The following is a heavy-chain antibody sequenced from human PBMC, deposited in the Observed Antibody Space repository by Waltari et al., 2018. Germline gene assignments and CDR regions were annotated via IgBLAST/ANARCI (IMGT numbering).Heavy chain of an antibody. D-gene: IGHD3-10*01. V-gene: IGHV4-34*01. CDR2: INHSGST. CDR1: GGSFSGYY. J-gene: IGHJ6*02. CDR3: ARHVMVRNYYYGMDV. Sequence: QVQLQQWGAGLLKPSETLSLTCAVYGGSFSGYYWRWIRQPPGKGLEWIGEINHSGSTNYNPSLKSRVTISVDTSKNQFSLKLSSVTAADTAVYYCARHVMVRNYYYGMDVWGQGTTVTVSS.